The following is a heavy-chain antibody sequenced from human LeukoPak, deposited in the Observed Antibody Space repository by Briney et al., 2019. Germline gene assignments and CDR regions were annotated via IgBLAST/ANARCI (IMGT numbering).Heavy chain of an antibody. D-gene: IGHD4-17*01. J-gene: IGHJ4*02. V-gene: IGHV3-21*01. CDR3: AREVVYGDYPDY. CDR2: ISSSSSYI. CDR1: GFTFSSYS. Sequence: GGSLRLSCAASGFTFSSYSMNWVRQAPGKGLEWVSSISSSSSYIYYADSVKGRFTISRDSAKNSLYLQMNSLRAEDTAVYYCAREVVYGDYPDYWGQGTLVTVSS.